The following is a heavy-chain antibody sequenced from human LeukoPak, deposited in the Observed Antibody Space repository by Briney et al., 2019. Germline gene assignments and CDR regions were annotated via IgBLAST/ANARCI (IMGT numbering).Heavy chain of an antibody. V-gene: IGHV3-11*01. CDR2: ISNSETSV. D-gene: IGHD5-12*01. J-gene: IGHJ4*02. Sequence: GGSLRLSCAASGFIFSDYYMTWVRQAPGKGLEWVSYISNSETSVDYADSVKGRFTISRDNAKNSLYLQMNSLRAEDTAVYYCARLSSYRYSGYDAFDFRGQGTLVTVSS. CDR1: GFIFSDYY. CDR3: ARLSSYRYSGYDAFDF.